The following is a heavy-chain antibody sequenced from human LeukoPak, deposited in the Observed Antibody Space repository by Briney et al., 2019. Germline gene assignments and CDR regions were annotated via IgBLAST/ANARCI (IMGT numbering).Heavy chain of an antibody. CDR1: GYTFTTYY. D-gene: IGHD6-13*01. CDR2: INPSGGDT. J-gene: IGHJ4*02. Sequence: GASVKVSCEASGYTFTTYYMHWGRQAPGQGLEWVGIINPSGGDTAYAQKLHGRVTIIRDTSTSTVYMDLSSLTSEDTAVYYCARGPHSSSWPDIPRDYWGQGTLVTVAS. V-gene: IGHV1-46*04. CDR3: ARGPHSSSWPDIPRDY.